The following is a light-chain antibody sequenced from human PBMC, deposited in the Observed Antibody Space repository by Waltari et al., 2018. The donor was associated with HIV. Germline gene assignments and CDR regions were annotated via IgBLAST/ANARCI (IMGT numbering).Light chain of an antibody. CDR2: GTS. CDR1: QSISSSY. Sequence: EIVLTQSPGTLSLSPGERATLSCRASQSISSSYLAWYQHKPGQAPRLLIYGTSSRATCIPDRFSGSGSGTDFTLTISRLEPEDFAVYYGQQFGNSPPYTFGQGTKLEIK. J-gene: IGKJ2*01. CDR3: QQFGNSPPYT. V-gene: IGKV3-20*01.